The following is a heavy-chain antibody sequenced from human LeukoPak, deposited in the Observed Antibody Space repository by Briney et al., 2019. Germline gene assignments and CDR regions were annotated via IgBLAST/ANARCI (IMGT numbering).Heavy chain of an antibody. V-gene: IGHV3-7*01. CDR2: IKQDVGEK. D-gene: IGHD2-2*01. CDR3: ARVHCSSTSCYAEKQIFDY. CDR1: GFTFSSYW. Sequence: GGSLRLSCAASGFTFSSYWMGWVRQAPGKGLEWVANIKQDVGEKYYMDSVKGRFTISRDNAKKSLYLQVNSLRAEDTAVYDCARVHCSSTSCYAEKQIFDYGGQGTLVTVSS. J-gene: IGHJ4*02.